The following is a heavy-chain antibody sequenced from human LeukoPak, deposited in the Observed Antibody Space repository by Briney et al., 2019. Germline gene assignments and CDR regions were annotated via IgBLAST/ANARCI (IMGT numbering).Heavy chain of an antibody. CDR1: GGSFSTYY. J-gene: IGHJ3*01. D-gene: IGHD2-21*01. CDR2: IYHTGST. Sequence: SETLSLTCAVYGGSFSTYYWSWIRQPPGKVLEWVGDIYHTGSTTYSPSLKSRVTISVDTSKKQFSLSLTSVTAADTAVYYCARVGYPTQRRVLSAVSIPTAGAFDVWGQGTLVTVSS. V-gene: IGHV4-34*01. CDR3: ARVGYPTQRRVLSAVSIPTAGAFDV.